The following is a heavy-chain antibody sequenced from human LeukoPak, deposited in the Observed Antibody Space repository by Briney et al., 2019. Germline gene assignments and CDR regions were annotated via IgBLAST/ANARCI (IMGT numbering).Heavy chain of an antibody. CDR1: GFTFSSYA. J-gene: IGHJ4*02. Sequence: PGGSLRLSCAASGFTFSSYAMGWVRQAPGKGLEWVSAITASGGKPYYADSVKGRFTISRDNSKNTLYLQVNSLRAEDTAVYYCAKDIHHDIVVVPAPPYFDYWGQGTLVTVSS. D-gene: IGHD2-2*01. V-gene: IGHV3-23*01. CDR2: ITASGGKP. CDR3: AKDIHHDIVVVPAPPYFDY.